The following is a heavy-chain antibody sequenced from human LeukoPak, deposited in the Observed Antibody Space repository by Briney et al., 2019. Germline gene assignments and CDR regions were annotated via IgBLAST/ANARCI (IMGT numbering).Heavy chain of an antibody. V-gene: IGHV4-39*07. D-gene: IGHD6-13*01. CDR3: ARDISDSSSWINYYYYYMDV. CDR2: LYYSGST. J-gene: IGHJ6*03. CDR1: GGSISSSSYY. Sequence: SETLSLTCTVSGGSISSSSYYWCWIRQPPGKGLESFVSLYYSGSTYYNPSLKSRVTLSVDTSKNQFSLKLSSVTAADTAVYYCARDISDSSSWINYYYYYMDVWGKGTTVTVSS.